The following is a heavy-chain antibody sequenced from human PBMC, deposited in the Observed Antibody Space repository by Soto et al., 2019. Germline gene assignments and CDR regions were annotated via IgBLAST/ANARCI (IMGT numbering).Heavy chain of an antibody. V-gene: IGHV3-23*01. CDR2: ISGGGDGT. Sequence: EVQLLESGGGLVQPGGSLRLSCAASGFTFSSYAMSWVRQPPGKGLEWVSPISGGGDGTYYADSMKGHFTISRDNSKNTLYLKMNSLRAEDTAIYYCAKKGLGSLTTFCSGSGCHYAFDMWGQGTMVTVSS. D-gene: IGHD2-15*01. CDR3: AKKGLGSLTTFCSGSGCHYAFDM. CDR1: GFTFSSYA. J-gene: IGHJ3*02.